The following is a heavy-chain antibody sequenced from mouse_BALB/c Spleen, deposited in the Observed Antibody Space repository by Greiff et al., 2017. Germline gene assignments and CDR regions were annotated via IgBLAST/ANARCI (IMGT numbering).Heavy chain of an antibody. CDR1: GFTFSSFG. CDR3: ARSLSLLLLLTVFAY. J-gene: IGHJ3*01. Sequence: DVQLVESGGGLVQPGGSRKLSCAASGFTFSSFGMHWVRQAPERGLEWVAYISSGSSTIYYADTVKGRFTISRDNPKNTLFLQMTSLRSEDTAMYYCARSLSLLLLLTVFAYWGQGTLVTVSA. CDR2: ISSGSSTI. D-gene: IGHD1-1*01. V-gene: IGHV5-17*02.